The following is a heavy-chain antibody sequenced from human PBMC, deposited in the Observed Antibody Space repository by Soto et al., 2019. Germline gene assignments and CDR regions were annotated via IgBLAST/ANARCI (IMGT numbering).Heavy chain of an antibody. Sequence: GGSPRLSFAASGFTLSGYSMDWVRQAPGKGLECVSGISRNGVGTGYANSVQGRFTISRDNSKNSLYLQMDSLRPEDMALYYGAKGDGSGSSDYWGQGTLVTVSS. CDR2: ISRNGVGT. D-gene: IGHD3-10*01. CDR1: GFTLSGYS. CDR3: AKGDGSGSSDY. V-gene: IGHV3-64*01. J-gene: IGHJ4*02.